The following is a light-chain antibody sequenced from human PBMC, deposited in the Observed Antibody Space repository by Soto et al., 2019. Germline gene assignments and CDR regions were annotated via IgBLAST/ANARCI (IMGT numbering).Light chain of an antibody. Sequence: QSVLTQPPSASGSPGQSVAISCTGTSSDVGGYNYVSWYQQHPGKAPKLMIYEVNNRPSGVPDRFSGSKSGNTASLTVSGLQAEDEADYYCSSYAGSINVFGTGTKLTVL. CDR1: SSDVGGYNY. J-gene: IGLJ1*01. V-gene: IGLV2-8*01. CDR2: EVN. CDR3: SSYAGSINV.